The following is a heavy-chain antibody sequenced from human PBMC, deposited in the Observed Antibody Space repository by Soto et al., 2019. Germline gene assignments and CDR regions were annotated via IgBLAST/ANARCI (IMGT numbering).Heavy chain of an antibody. CDR3: VRDGTKTLRDWFDP. D-gene: IGHD1-1*01. J-gene: IGHJ5*02. Sequence: SETLSLTCTVSGASISGFYWSWIRKSAGKGLEWIGRIYATGTTDYNPSLKNRVMMSVDTSKKQFSLKLRSVTAADTAVYYCVRDGTKTLRDWFDPWGQGMSVTVSS. V-gene: IGHV4-4*07. CDR2: IYATGTT. CDR1: GASISGFY.